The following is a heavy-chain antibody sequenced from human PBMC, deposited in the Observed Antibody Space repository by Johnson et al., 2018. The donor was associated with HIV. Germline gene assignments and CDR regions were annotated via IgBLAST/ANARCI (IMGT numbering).Heavy chain of an antibody. D-gene: IGHD3-10*01. J-gene: IGHJ3*02. CDR3: ARVRSALRLAFDI. CDR2: IRYDGSIK. V-gene: IGHV3-30*02. Sequence: QVQLVESGGGVVQPGGSLRLSCAASGFTFSSYGMHWVRQAPGKGLEWVAFIRYDGSIKYYVDSMKGRFTISRDNSKNTLYLQMNSLRTDDTAVYYCARVRSALRLAFDIWGQGTMVTVSS. CDR1: GFTFSSYG.